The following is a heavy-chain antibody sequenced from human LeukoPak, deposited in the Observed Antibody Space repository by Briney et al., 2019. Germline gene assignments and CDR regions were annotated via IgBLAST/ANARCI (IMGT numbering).Heavy chain of an antibody. CDR3: ARDRDSSTWYWFDP. Sequence: SETLSLTCTVSGGSTSSYYWSWIRQPPGKGLEWIGYSHYSGSTNYNPSLKSRVTISVDTSKNQFSLKLSSVTATDTAVYYCARDRDSSTWYWFDPWGQGTLVTVSS. J-gene: IGHJ5*02. V-gene: IGHV4-59*01. CDR1: GGSTSSYY. D-gene: IGHD6-13*01. CDR2: SHYSGST.